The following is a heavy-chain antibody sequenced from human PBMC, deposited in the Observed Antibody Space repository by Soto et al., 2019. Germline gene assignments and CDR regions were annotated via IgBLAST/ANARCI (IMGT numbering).Heavy chain of an antibody. D-gene: IGHD4-17*01. V-gene: IGHV3-21*01. J-gene: IGHJ4*02. CDR2: ISSSSSYI. CDR1: GFTFSSYS. CDR3: ARALTTVTTYYFDY. Sequence: EVQLVESGGGLVKPGGSLRLSCAASGFTFSSYSMNWVRQAPGKGLEWVSSISSSSSYIYYADSVKGRFTISSDNAKNSLYLQMNSLRAEDTAVYYCARALTTVTTYYFDYWGQGTLVTVSS.